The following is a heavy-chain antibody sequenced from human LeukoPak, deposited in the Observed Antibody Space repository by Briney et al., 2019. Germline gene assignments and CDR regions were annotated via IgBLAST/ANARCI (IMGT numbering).Heavy chain of an antibody. V-gene: IGHV3-48*02. D-gene: IGHD2-8*02. J-gene: IGHJ4*02. Sequence: QPGGSLRLSCAASGFTFSSYSMNWVRQAPGKGLEWVSYISSSSSSIHYADSVKGRLAISRDNAKNSLYLQVNSLRDEDTAVYYCARGVDVAISGAHSDYWGQGALVTVSS. CDR2: ISSSSSSI. CDR3: ARGVDVAISGAHSDY. CDR1: GFTFSSYS.